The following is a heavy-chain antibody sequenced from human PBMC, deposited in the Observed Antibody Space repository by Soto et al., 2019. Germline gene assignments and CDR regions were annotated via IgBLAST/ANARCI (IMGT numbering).Heavy chain of an antibody. CDR2: IWYDGGTK. Sequence: QVQLVGSGGGVVQPGRSLRLSCGVFGFTFSDHGMHWVRQAPGKGLEWVAVIWYDGGTKYHADSVKGRFTISRDNSKNILYRQKNGLRAEETVVYYCARGGGGGSARYFDYWGQGIPVTVSS. D-gene: IGHD3-16*02. CDR3: ARGGGGGSARYFDY. V-gene: IGHV3-33*01. CDR1: GFTFSDHG. J-gene: IGHJ4*02.